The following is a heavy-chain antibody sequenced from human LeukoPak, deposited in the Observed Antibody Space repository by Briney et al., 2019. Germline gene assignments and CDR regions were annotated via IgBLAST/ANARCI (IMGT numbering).Heavy chain of an antibody. CDR3: AGMVTFQTNFDF. J-gene: IGHJ4*02. V-gene: IGHV4-4*07. D-gene: IGHD2-21*02. Sequence: SETLSLTCTLSGGSINSYYWSWIRQPAGKGLEWVGRLYTSGNTNYNPSLRSRITMSVDTSKNQFSLKLASVTAADTAVYYCAGMVTFQTNFDFWGQGTLVTVSS. CDR1: GGSINSYY. CDR2: LYTSGNT.